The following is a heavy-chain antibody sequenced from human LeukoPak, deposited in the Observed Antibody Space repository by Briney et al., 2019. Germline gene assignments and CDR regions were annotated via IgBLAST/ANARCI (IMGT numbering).Heavy chain of an antibody. J-gene: IGHJ4*02. CDR3: ARGAYGSGSQYYFDY. V-gene: IGHV4-59*02. Sequence: SETLSLTCTVSGASVSSDYWSWIRQSPGKGLEWIGYIYHSGHTMSNPSLKSRVSLSLDTSNNQFSLKLSSVTAADTAVYYCARGAYGSGSQYYFDYWGQGTLVTVSS. CDR2: IYHSGHT. CDR1: GASVSSDY. D-gene: IGHD3-10*01.